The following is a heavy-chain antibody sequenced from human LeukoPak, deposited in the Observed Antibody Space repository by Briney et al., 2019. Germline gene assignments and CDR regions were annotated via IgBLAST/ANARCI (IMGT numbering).Heavy chain of an antibody. D-gene: IGHD3-22*01. V-gene: IGHV4-4*07. J-gene: IGHJ4*02. CDR3: ARGGYYYDSSGPYYFDY. CDR2: SCST. Sequence: SCSTNYNPSLMSRVTMSVDTSNHQFSPKLSSVTAADTAVYYCARGGYYYDSSGPYYFDYWGQGTLVTVSS.